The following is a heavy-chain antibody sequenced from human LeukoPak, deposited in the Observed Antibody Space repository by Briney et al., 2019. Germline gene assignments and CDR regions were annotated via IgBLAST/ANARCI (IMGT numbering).Heavy chain of an antibody. Sequence: SETLSLTCAVYGGSFSGYYWSWIRQPPGKGLEWIGEINHSGSTNYNPSLKSRVTISVDTSKNQFSLKLSSVTAADTAVYYCARCRYFDCLLSHNWFDPWGQGTLVTVSS. D-gene: IGHD3-9*01. J-gene: IGHJ5*02. CDR2: INHSGST. CDR1: GGSFSGYY. CDR3: ARCRYFDCLLSHNWFDP. V-gene: IGHV4-34*01.